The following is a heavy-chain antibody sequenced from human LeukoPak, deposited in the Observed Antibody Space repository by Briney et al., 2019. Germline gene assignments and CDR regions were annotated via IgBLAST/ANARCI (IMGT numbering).Heavy chain of an antibody. CDR2: TRNKANSYIT. CDR3: ASIRGTYGY. Sequence: GGSLRLSCAASGFTFSDHFLDWVRQAPGKGLEWVGRTRNKANSYITEYAASVKGRFTISRDDSKNSLYLQMSSLKTGDTAMYYCASIRGTYGYWGQGTLVTVSS. J-gene: IGHJ4*02. V-gene: IGHV3-72*01. D-gene: IGHD1-26*01. CDR1: GFTFSDHF.